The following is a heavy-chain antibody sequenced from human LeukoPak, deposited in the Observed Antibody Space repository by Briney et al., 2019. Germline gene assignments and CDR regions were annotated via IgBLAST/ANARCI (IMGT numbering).Heavy chain of an antibody. Sequence: PGGSLRLSCAASGFTFSGYSMNWVRQAPGKGLDWVSYISSSSTTIYYADSVKGRFTISRDNAKNSLYLQMNSLRVEDTAVYYCAREPYYYDSSGYSIWGQGTLLTVSS. CDR2: ISSSSTTI. J-gene: IGHJ4*02. V-gene: IGHV3-48*04. D-gene: IGHD3-22*01. CDR1: GFTFSGYS. CDR3: AREPYYYDSSGYSI.